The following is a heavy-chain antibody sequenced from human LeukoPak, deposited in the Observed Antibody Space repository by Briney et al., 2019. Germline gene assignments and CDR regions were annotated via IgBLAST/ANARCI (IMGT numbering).Heavy chain of an antibody. CDR2: IYTSVST. CDR1: GGSISSYY. D-gene: IGHD3-9*01. Sequence: TSETLSLTCTVSGGSISSYYWSWIRQPAGKGLGWIGRIYTSVSTNYNPSLKSRVTMSVDTSKNQFSLKLSSVTAADTAVYYCARALVPYYDILTGYYKHPIDAFDIWGQGTKVTVSS. V-gene: IGHV4-4*07. J-gene: IGHJ3*02. CDR3: ARALVPYYDILTGYYKHPIDAFDI.